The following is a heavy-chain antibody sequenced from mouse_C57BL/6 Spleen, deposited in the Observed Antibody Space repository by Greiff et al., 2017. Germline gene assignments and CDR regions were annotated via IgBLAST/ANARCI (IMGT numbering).Heavy chain of an antibody. CDR3: AATGVAKGYFDY. V-gene: IGHV1-82*01. D-gene: IGHD1-1*01. Sequence: QVQLQQSGPELVKPGASVKISCKASGYAFSSSWMNWVKQRPGKGLEWIGRIYPGDGDTNYNGKFKGKATLTADQSSSTAYMQLSSLTSEDSTVYFCAATGVAKGYFDYWGQGTTLTVSA. CDR2: IYPGDGDT. J-gene: IGHJ2*01. CDR1: GYAFSSSW.